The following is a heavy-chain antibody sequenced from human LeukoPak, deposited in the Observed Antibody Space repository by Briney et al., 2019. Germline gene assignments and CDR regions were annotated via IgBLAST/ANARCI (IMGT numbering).Heavy chain of an antibody. Sequence: SQTLSLTCAVSGGSISSGGYSWSWIRQPPGKGLEWIGYIYHSGSTYYNPSLKSRVTISVDRSKNQFSLKLSSVTAADTAVYYCARVSSSGWSDPWGQGTLVTVSS. CDR2: IYHSGST. CDR3: ARVSSSGWSDP. D-gene: IGHD6-6*01. CDR1: GGSISSGGYS. V-gene: IGHV4-30-2*01. J-gene: IGHJ5*02.